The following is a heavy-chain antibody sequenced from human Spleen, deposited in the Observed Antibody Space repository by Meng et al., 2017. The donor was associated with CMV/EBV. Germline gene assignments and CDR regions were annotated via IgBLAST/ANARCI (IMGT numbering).Heavy chain of an antibody. CDR2: ISAYNGNT. Sequence: QVQLVQCGAEVKKPGASVKVSCKASGYTFTSYGISWLRQAPGQGLEWMGWISAYNGNTIYAQKLQGRVTMTTDASTNTAYLELRSLRSDDTAVYYCARDQQLIPAEYFQHWGPGTLVTVSS. CDR3: ARDQQLIPAEYFQH. D-gene: IGHD6-13*01. J-gene: IGHJ1*01. V-gene: IGHV1-18*01. CDR1: GYTFTSYG.